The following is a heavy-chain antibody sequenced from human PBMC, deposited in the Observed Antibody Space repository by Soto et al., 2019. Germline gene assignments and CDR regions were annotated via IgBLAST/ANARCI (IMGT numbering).Heavy chain of an antibody. CDR1: GVTFSSYA. CDR3: AKADYYDSSGYYPADY. Sequence: GGSLRLSCAASGVTFSSYAMSWVRQAPGKGLEWVSAISGSGGSTYYADSVKGRFTISRDNSKNTRYLQMNSLRAEDTAVYYCAKADYYDSSGYYPADYWGQGTLVTVSS. CDR2: ISGSGGST. J-gene: IGHJ4*02. V-gene: IGHV3-23*01. D-gene: IGHD3-22*01.